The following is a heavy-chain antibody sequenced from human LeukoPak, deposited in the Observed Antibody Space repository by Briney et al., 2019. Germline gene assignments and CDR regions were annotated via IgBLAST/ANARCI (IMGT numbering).Heavy chain of an antibody. Sequence: GGSLRLSCAASGFTFSSYAMSWVRHAPGKGLEWVSAISGSGGSTYYADSVKGRFTISRDNSKNTLFLQMNSLRAEDTAVYYCAKDSLVGGWLVGYSFDSWGQGTLVTVSS. CDR1: GFTFSSYA. J-gene: IGHJ4*02. CDR2: ISGSGGST. CDR3: AKDSLVGGWLVGYSFDS. D-gene: IGHD6-19*01. V-gene: IGHV3-23*01.